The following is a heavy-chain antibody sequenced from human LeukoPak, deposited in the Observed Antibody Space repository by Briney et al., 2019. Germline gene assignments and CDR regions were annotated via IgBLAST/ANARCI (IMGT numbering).Heavy chain of an antibody. D-gene: IGHD5-24*01. CDR2: ISGSGGST. CDR1: ELTFSAYP. CDR3: ATRGKDGYNANYYGMDV. J-gene: IGHJ6*02. V-gene: IGHV3-23*01. Sequence: GGSLRLSCVGSELTFSAYPMSWVRQAPGKGLEWVSAISGSGGSTFYADSVKGRFTISRDNSKNTLFLQMNSLGAEDTAIYYCATRGKDGYNANYYGMDVWGQGTTVTVSS.